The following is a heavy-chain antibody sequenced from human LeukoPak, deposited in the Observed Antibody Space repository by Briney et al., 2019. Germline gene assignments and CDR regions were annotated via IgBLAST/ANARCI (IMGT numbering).Heavy chain of an antibody. D-gene: IGHD1-1*01. J-gene: IGHJ4*02. CDR2: IKQDGSDE. CDR1: GFIFSTYW. Sequence: GGSLRLSCAASGFIFSTYWMNWVRQAPGKGLEWVANIKQDGSDEYYVDSVKGRFTISRDNAKNSLYLQVNSLRVDDTAVYYCARLTGTTGFDYWGQGTLVTVSS. V-gene: IGHV3-7*01. CDR3: ARLTGTTGFDY.